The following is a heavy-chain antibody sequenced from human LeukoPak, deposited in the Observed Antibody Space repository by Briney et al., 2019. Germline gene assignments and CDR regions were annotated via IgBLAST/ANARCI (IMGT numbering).Heavy chain of an antibody. CDR3: ARDIVVVVAATHYYYYGMDV. D-gene: IGHD2-15*01. CDR2: IWYDGSNK. V-gene: IGHV3-33*01. J-gene: IGHJ6*02. CDR1: GFTFSSYG. Sequence: GGSLRLSCAASGFTFSSYGMHWVRQAPGKGLEWVAVIWYDGSNKYYADSVKGRFTISRDNSKNTLYLQMNSLRAEDTAVYYCARDIVVVVAATHYYYYGMDVWGQGTTVTVSS.